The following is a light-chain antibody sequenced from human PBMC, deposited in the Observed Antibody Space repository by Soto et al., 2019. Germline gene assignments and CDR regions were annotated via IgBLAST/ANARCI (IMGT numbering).Light chain of an antibody. CDR1: PSVSNS. CDR3: QQYGSAPTWT. V-gene: IGKV3-20*01. CDR2: GAS. J-gene: IGKJ1*01. Sequence: ESVLTQSPATLSLSPGERATLSCRASPSVSNSLAWYQHKPGQAPRLLIYGASTRASGIPDRFSGSGSGTDFTLTISRLEPEDSAVYYCQQYGSAPTWTFGQGTKVDIK.